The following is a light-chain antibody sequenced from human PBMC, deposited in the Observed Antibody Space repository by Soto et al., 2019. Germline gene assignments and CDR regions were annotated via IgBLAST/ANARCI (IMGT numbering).Light chain of an antibody. CDR1: QSVSSSY. CDR2: EAS. V-gene: IGKV3-20*01. Sequence: EIVLTQSPGTLSLSPGERATLSCRASQSVSSSYLAWYQQKPGQPPRLVISEASTRATGIPDRFGGSGSGTDFTLTISSLEPEDFAVYYCQQFGRSPPSWTFGQGTKVEI. J-gene: IGKJ1*01. CDR3: QQFGRSPPSWT.